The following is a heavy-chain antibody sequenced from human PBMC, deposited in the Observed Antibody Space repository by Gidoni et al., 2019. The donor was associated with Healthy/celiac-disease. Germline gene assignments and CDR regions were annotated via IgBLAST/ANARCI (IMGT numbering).Heavy chain of an antibody. V-gene: IGHV4-39*01. D-gene: IGHD2-15*01. CDR2: IYYSGST. J-gene: IGHJ6*02. Sequence: QLQLQESGPGLVKPSETLSLTCTVSGGSISSSSYYWGWLRQPPGKGLEWIGSIYYSGSTYYNPSLKSRVTISVDTSKNQFSLKLSSVTAADTAVYYCARRRTYCSGGSCYSSHYYYGMDVWGQGTTVTVSS. CDR3: ARRRTYCSGGSCYSSHYYYGMDV. CDR1: GGSISSSSYY.